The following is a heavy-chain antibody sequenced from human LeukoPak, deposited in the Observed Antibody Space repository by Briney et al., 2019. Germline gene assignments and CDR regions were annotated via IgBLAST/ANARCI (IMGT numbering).Heavy chain of an antibody. CDR3: ARGYGEYYFDY. CDR2: INHSGST. CDR1: GGSFSGYY. D-gene: IGHD3-10*01. Sequence: SETLSLTCAVYGGSFSGYYWSWIRQPPGKGLEWIGEINHSGSTNYNPSLKSRVTISVDTSKNQFSLKLSSGTAADTAVYYCARGYGEYYFDYWGQGTLVTVSS. J-gene: IGHJ4*02. V-gene: IGHV4-34*01.